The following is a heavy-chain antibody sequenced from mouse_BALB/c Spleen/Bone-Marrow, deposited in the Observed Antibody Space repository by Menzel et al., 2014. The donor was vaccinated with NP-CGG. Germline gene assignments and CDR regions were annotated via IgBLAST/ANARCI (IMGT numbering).Heavy chain of an antibody. CDR1: GYTFTSYW. V-gene: IGHV1-7*01. CDR3: ARSYGKNVDY. Sequence: QVHVKQSGAELAKPGAPVKMSCKASGYTFTSYWMHWVKQRPGQGLEWIGNINPSTGYTEYNQKFKDKATLTAGKSSSTAYMQLNSLTSEDSAVYYCARSYGKNVDYWGQGTTLTVSS. CDR2: INPSTGYT. J-gene: IGHJ2*01. D-gene: IGHD2-1*01.